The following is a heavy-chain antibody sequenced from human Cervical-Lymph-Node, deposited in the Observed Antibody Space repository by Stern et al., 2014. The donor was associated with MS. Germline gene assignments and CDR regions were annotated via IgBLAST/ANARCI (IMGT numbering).Heavy chain of an antibody. D-gene: IGHD3-3*01. V-gene: IGHV1-18*01. J-gene: IGHJ6*02. CDR1: GYTFSNYG. CDR2: ISAYNGNT. CDR3: ARDLGHYDFWNLYYFYGMDV. Sequence: VQLVESGAEVKKPGASVKVSCKASGYTFSNYGISWVRQAPGQGLEWMGWISAYNGNTNHAQKLQGRVTMTTDTSMSTAHMELRSLRSDDTAVYYCARDLGHYDFWNLYYFYGMDVWGQGTTVTVSS.